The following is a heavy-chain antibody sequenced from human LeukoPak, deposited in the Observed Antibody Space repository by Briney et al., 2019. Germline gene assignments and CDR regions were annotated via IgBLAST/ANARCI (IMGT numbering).Heavy chain of an antibody. CDR3: ARGLSTSRYYYYMDV. CDR1: GGSISSGGYY. V-gene: IGHV4-30-2*01. CDR2: IYHSGST. J-gene: IGHJ6*03. Sequence: SETLSLTCTVSGGSISSGGYYWSWIRQPPGKGLEWIGYIYHSGSTYYNPSLKSRVTISVDRSKNQFSLKLSSVTAADTAVYYCARGLSTSRYYYYMDVWGKGTTVTVSS. D-gene: IGHD2-2*01.